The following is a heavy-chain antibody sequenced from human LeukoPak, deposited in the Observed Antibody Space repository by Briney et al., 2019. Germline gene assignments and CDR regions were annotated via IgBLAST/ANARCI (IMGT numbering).Heavy chain of an antibody. CDR1: GFTFNVYA. CDR2: VRGQAHGGTT. J-gene: IGHJ4*02. V-gene: IGHV3-49*04. D-gene: IGHD4-17*01. Sequence: GGSLRLSCTTSGFTFNVYAMSWVRQAPGKGLEWVGFVRGQAHGGTTDCAASVKGRFTISRDDSRSIVYLQMNSLKTEDTAMYYCTRDGGDSGYWGQGTLVTVSS. CDR3: TRDGGDSGY.